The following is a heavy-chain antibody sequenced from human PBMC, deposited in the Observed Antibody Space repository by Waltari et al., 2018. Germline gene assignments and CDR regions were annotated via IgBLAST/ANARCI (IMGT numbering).Heavy chain of an antibody. CDR3: ARKDGYYYGMDV. CDR2: SSGSGGST. CDR1: GFTFSSYA. J-gene: IGHJ6*02. V-gene: IGHV3-23*01. Sequence: EVQLLESGGGLVQPGGSLRLSCAASGFTFSSYAMSWVRQAPGKGLEWVSASSGSGGSTDDADSVKGRLTISRDNSKNTLYLQRNGRRAEDTAVYYCARKDGYYYGMDVWGQGTTVTVSS.